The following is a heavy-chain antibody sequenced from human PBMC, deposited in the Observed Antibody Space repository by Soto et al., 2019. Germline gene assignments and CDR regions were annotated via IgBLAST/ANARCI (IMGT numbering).Heavy chain of an antibody. CDR1: GGTFSSYA. CDR3: ATSYYDSSGYYYGAFDI. V-gene: IGHV1-69*10. D-gene: IGHD3-22*01. CDR2: IIPILGIA. Sequence: ASVKVSCKASGGTFSSYAISWVRQAPGQGLEWMGGIIPILGIANYAQKFQGRVTITADKSTSTAYMELSSLRSEDTAVYYCATSYYDSSGYYYGAFDIWGQGTMVTVSS. J-gene: IGHJ3*02.